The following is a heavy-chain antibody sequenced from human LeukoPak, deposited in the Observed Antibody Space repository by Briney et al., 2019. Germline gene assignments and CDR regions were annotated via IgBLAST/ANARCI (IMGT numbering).Heavy chain of an antibody. Sequence: GGSLRLSCAASGFTFSSYAMHWVRQAPGKGLEWVAVISYDGSNKYYADSVKGRLTISRDNSKNTVYLHMNSLRVDDTAVYYCARDGYNFGDWFDPWGQGTLVTVSS. CDR3: ARDGYNFGDWFDP. J-gene: IGHJ5*02. D-gene: IGHD5-24*01. CDR1: GFTFSSYA. CDR2: ISYDGSNK. V-gene: IGHV3-30-3*01.